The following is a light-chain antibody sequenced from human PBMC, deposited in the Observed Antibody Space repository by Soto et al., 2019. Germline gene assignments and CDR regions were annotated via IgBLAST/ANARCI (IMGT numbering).Light chain of an antibody. CDR2: AAS. V-gene: IGKV1-17*01. Sequence: DIQMPQSPSTLSASVGDRVTITCRASQGIRNDLGWYQQKPGEAPKMLIYAASTLYGGVPSRFSGSGSGTDFALTITSLQAEDFATYYCQQLRMYPSTFGGGTKVDIK. CDR3: QQLRMYPST. J-gene: IGKJ4*01. CDR1: QGIRND.